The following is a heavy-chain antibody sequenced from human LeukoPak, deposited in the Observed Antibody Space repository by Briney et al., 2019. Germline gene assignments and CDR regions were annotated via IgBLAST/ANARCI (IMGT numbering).Heavy chain of an antibody. CDR1: GGSISSSNW. J-gene: IGHJ4*02. CDR2: IYHSGST. CDR3: ARLSRDTAMAWVDY. Sequence: PSETLSLTCAVSGGSISSSNWWSWVRQPPGKGLEWIGEIYHSGSTNYNPSLKSRVTISVDKSKNQFSLKLSSVTAADTAVYYCARLSRDTAMAWVDYWGQGTLVTVSS. D-gene: IGHD5-18*01. V-gene: IGHV4-4*02.